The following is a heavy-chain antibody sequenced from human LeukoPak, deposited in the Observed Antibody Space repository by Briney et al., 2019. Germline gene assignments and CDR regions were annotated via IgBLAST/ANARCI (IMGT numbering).Heavy chain of an antibody. J-gene: IGHJ4*02. V-gene: IGHV1-69*06. CDR1: GGTFSSYA. D-gene: IGHD3-22*01. CDR2: IIPIFGTA. Sequence: GASVKVSCKASGGTFSSYAISWVRQAPGQGLEWMGGIIPIFGTANYAQKFQGRVTITADRSTSTAYMELSSLRSEDTAVYYCASNRVGYDSSGYYYLDYWGQGTLVTVSS. CDR3: ASNRVGYDSSGYYYLDY.